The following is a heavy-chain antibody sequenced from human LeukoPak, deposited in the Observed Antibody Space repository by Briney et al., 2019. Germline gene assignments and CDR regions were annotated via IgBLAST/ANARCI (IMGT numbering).Heavy chain of an antibody. V-gene: IGHV3-74*01. CDR1: GFTFNWYW. Sequence: PGGSLRLSCDASGFTFNWYWMHWVRQVPGKGLVWVSYINNDGSSATYADSVRGRFTISRDSAKNKVYLQMNSLRVEDSAVYYCARGGDGAIDYWGQGTLVTVSS. D-gene: IGHD4-17*01. CDR3: ARGGDGAIDY. J-gene: IGHJ4*02. CDR2: INNDGSSA.